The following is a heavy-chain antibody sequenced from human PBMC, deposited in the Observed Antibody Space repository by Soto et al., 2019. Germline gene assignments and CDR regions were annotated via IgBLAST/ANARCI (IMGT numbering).Heavy chain of an antibody. J-gene: IGHJ3*02. D-gene: IGHD3-22*01. Sequence: EVQLVESGGGLVQPGESLRLTCAASGFCLSNYWMTWVRQAPGKGLEWVANRKQDESRKSYLDSVRGRFTISRDNARNSLYLQMNSLRAEDTALYYCARDVSPGDSTYYLDAFDIWGQGTMVTVSS. V-gene: IGHV3-7*05. CDR2: RKQDESRK. CDR3: ARDVSPGDSTYYLDAFDI. CDR1: GFCLSNYW.